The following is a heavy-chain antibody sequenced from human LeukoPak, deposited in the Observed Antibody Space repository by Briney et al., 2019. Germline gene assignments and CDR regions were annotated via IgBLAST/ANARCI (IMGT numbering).Heavy chain of an antibody. Sequence: GGSLRLSCGVSGFSLSNYWMTWVRQAPGKGLEWLGSVKEDGSERYHVGSLKGRFTISRDNAKNSLFLQLNSLGAEDTAVYYCARGYSYLDYWGQGALVTVSS. CDR2: VKEDGSER. CDR1: GFSLSNYW. J-gene: IGHJ4*02. D-gene: IGHD1-26*01. CDR3: ARGYSYLDY. V-gene: IGHV3-7*05.